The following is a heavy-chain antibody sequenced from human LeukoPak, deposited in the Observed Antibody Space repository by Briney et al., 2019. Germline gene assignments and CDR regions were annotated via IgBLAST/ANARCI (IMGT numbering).Heavy chain of an antibody. V-gene: IGHV1-46*01. CDR1: GYTFTGYY. CDR2: INPSGGST. J-gene: IGHJ4*02. CDR3: ARGELSYYYDSSGSPPGY. Sequence: ASVKVSCKASGYTFTGYYMHWVRQAPGQGLEWVGIINPSGGSTSYAQKFQGRVTMTRDTSTSTVYMELSSLRSEDTAVYYCARGELSYYYDSSGSPPGYWGQGTLVTVSS. D-gene: IGHD3-22*01.